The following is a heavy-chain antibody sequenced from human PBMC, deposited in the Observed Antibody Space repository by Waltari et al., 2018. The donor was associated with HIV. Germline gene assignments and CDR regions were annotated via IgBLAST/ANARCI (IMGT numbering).Heavy chain of an antibody. V-gene: IGHV3-33*01. CDR3: ARDRDTAMDHNWFDP. CDR1: GFAFRRYG. Sequence: QVQLVESGGGVVQPGRSLRLSCAESGFAFRRYGMPWVRQATGKGLAWVSVIWSYGSNKYYTDSVKGRFTISRDNSKNTLYLQMNSLRAEDTAVYYCARDRDTAMDHNWFDPWGQGTMVTVSS. CDR2: IWSYGSNK. D-gene: IGHD5-18*01. J-gene: IGHJ5*02.